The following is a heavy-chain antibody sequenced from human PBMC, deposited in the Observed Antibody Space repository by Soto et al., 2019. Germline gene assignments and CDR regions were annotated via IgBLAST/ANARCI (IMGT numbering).Heavy chain of an antibody. V-gene: IGHV4-34*01. CDR1: GGSFSGYY. J-gene: IGHJ6*02. D-gene: IGHD6-13*01. Sequence: QVQLQQWGAGLLKPSETLSLTCAVYGGSFSGYYWSWIRQPPGKGLEWIGEINHSGSTNYNPSLXSRVTISVDTXXYXFXXKLSSVTAADTAVYYCARAKYSSIPGAYYYYGMDVWGQGTTVTVSS. CDR3: ARAKYSSIPGAYYYYGMDV. CDR2: INHSGST.